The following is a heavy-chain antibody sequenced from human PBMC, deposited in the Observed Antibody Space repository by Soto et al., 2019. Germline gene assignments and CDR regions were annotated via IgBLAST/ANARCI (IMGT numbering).Heavy chain of an antibody. CDR2: IYYSGST. V-gene: IGHV4-39*01. Sequence: TSETLSLTCTVSGGSISSSSYYWGWIRQPPGKGLEWIGSIYYSGSTYYNPSLKSRVTISVDTSKNQFSLKLSSVTAADTAVYYCASGYSYGYYYGMDVWGQGTTVTVSS. CDR3: ASGYSYGYYYGMDV. J-gene: IGHJ6*02. D-gene: IGHD5-18*01. CDR1: GGSISSSSYY.